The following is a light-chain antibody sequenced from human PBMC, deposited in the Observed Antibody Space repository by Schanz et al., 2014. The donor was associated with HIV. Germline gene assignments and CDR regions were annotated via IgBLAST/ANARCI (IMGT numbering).Light chain of an antibody. J-gene: IGLJ1*01. V-gene: IGLV2-14*02. CDR1: SSDVGSYNL. CDR2: EVS. CDR3: SSYSSESSPYV. Sequence: QSALTQPASVSGSPGQSITISCTGTSSDVGSYNLVSWYQQHPGKAPKLIIYEVSKRPSGIPDRFSGSKSGNTASLTISGLQAEDEADYYCSSYSSESSPYVFGTGTKLTVL.